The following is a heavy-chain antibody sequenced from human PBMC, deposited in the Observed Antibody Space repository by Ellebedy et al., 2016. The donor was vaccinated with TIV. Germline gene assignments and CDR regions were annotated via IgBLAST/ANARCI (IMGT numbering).Heavy chain of an antibody. CDR3: ASAGYCGSSTCPTDY. CDR1: GYSFTSYW. Sequence: GESLKISCKGSGYSFTSYWIGWVRQLPGKGLEWMGIIYPGDSDTRYSQSFKGQVTISADKSISTAYLQWSRLKASDTAMYYCASAGYCGSSTCPTDYWGQGTLVTVSS. V-gene: IGHV5-51*01. CDR2: IYPGDSDT. J-gene: IGHJ4*02. D-gene: IGHD2-2*03.